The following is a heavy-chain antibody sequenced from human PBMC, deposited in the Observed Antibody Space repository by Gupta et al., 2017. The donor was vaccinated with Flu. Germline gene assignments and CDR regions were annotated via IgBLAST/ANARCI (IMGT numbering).Heavy chain of an antibody. Sequence: QVQLVESGGGLVKPGVSLRLSCAASGLTFSDYYMSWIRQAPGKGLEWVSYISSSSSYTNDADAVKGRFTISRDNAKNSLYLQMNSLRAEDTAVYYCAREVAGTHNEFDPWGQGTLVTVSS. D-gene: IGHD1-1*01. J-gene: IGHJ5*02. V-gene: IGHV3-11*05. CDR2: ISSSSSYT. CDR3: AREVAGTHNEFDP. CDR1: GLTFSDYY.